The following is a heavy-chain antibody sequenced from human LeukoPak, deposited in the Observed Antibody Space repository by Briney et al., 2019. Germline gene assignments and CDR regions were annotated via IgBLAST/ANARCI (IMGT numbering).Heavy chain of an antibody. D-gene: IGHD6-13*01. CDR1: GGTFSSYA. J-gene: IGHJ4*02. Sequence: GASVKVSCKASGGTFSSYAISWVRQAPGQGLEWMGGIIPIFGTANYAQKFQGRVTITADGSTSTAYMELSSLRSEDTAVYYCARDPGVAAAGTDPNFDYWGQGTLVTVSS. V-gene: IGHV1-69*13. CDR2: IIPIFGTA. CDR3: ARDPGVAAAGTDPNFDY.